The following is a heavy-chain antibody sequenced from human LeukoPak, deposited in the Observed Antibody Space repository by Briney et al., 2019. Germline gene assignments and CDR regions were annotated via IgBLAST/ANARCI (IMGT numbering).Heavy chain of an antibody. J-gene: IGHJ4*02. D-gene: IGHD3-3*01. CDR3: AREWDFWSGYYEVEGLSWDY. Sequence: GGSLRLSCAASGFTFSSYAMSWVRQAPGKGLEWVSAISGSGGSTYYADSVKGRFAISRDNAKNSLYLQMNSLRAEDTAVYYCAREWDFWSGYYEVEGLSWDYWGQGTLVTVSS. V-gene: IGHV3-23*01. CDR1: GFTFSSYA. CDR2: ISGSGGST.